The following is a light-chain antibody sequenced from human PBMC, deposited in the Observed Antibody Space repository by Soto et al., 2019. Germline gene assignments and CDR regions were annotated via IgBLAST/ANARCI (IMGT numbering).Light chain of an antibody. Sequence: QSALTQPRSVSGSAGQSVTMSCTGTNNDIGSYSHVSWYQQHPGRAPKLMIYDIRQRPSGVPARFSGSKSGNTASLTISGLQTEDEADYYCLSNTGSRTWVFGGGTKVTVL. J-gene: IGLJ3*02. CDR1: NNDIGSYSH. CDR3: LSNTGSRTWV. V-gene: IGLV2-11*01. CDR2: DIR.